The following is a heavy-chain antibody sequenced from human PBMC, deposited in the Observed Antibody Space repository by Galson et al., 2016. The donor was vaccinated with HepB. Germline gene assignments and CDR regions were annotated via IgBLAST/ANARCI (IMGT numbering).Heavy chain of an antibody. D-gene: IGHD3-10*01. J-gene: IGHJ4*02. Sequence: SVKVSCKASGYTFTGYFTHWVRQAPGQGLEWMGRINPYTGGTYYAQKFQGRVTMTRDTSISTAYMELSSLRSEDTAVYYCARVGSRVTLYYFDYWGQGTLVTVSS. CDR1: GYTFTGYF. V-gene: IGHV1-2*06. CDR3: ARVGSRVTLYYFDY. CDR2: INPYTGGT.